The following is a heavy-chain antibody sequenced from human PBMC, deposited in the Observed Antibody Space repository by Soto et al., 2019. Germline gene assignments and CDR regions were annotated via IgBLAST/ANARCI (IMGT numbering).Heavy chain of an antibody. CDR2: IHGDGGKI. V-gene: IGHV3-7*01. CDR3: ARDFYGGYTYGPGDY. CDR1: GFIFIAYW. Sequence: GGSLRLSCAASGFIFIAYWMIWVRQAPGKGLEWVANIHGDGGKIYYVDSVKGRFTISRDNAKRSLYLQMNSLRAENTAVYYCARDFYGGYTYGPGDYWGQGALVTVSS. D-gene: IGHD5-18*01. J-gene: IGHJ4*02.